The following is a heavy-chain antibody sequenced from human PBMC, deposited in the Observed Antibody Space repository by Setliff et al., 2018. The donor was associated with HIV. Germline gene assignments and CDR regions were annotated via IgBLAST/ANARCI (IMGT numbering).Heavy chain of an antibody. V-gene: IGHV1-69*05. Sequence: SVKVSCKASGYTFTSYDINWVRQATGQGLEWMGGIIPIFGTAKYAQKFQGRVTITTDESTSTAYMELSSLGSEDTAVYYCAREGLWFGDRGYYMDVWGTGTAVTVSS. CDR1: GYTFTSYD. D-gene: IGHD3-10*01. CDR3: AREGLWFGDRGYYMDV. J-gene: IGHJ6*03. CDR2: IIPIFGTA.